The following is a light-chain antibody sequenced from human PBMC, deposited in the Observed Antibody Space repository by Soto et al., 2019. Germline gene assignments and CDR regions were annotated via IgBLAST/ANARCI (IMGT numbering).Light chain of an antibody. CDR2: GAS. V-gene: IGKV3-20*01. Sequence: EIVLTQSPGTLSLSPGERATLSCRASQSVSSSHLAWYQQKPGQAPRLLIYGASTRATSIPDTFSGSGSGTDFTLTISRLEPEDFAVYYCQQYGNSPVTFGPGTKVDLK. CDR3: QQYGNSPVT. CDR1: QSVSSSH. J-gene: IGKJ3*01.